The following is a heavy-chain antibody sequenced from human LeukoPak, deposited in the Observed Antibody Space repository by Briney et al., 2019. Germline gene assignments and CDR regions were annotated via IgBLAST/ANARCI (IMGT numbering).Heavy chain of an antibody. Sequence: GGSLRLSCAASGFTFSSYAMSWVRQAPGKGLEWVSAISGSGGSTYYADSVRGRFTISRDNSKNTLYLQMNSLRAEDTAVYYCAKDPTIRGWPYFFDYWGQGTLVTVSS. CDR1: GFTFSSYA. D-gene: IGHD6-19*01. J-gene: IGHJ4*02. CDR2: ISGSGGST. V-gene: IGHV3-23*01. CDR3: AKDPTIRGWPYFFDY.